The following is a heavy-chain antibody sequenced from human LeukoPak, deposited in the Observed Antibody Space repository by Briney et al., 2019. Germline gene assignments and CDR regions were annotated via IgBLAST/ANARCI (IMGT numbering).Heavy chain of an antibody. Sequence: PGGSLRLSCGASGFTFSSYGMYWVRQAPGKGLEWVAVIWYDGSNEYYADSVKGRFTISRDNSKNTVYLQMDSLRAEDTAVYYCARGYGGNSGGFDIWGQGTTVTVSS. J-gene: IGHJ3*02. V-gene: IGHV3-33*01. CDR3: ARGYGGNSGGFDI. D-gene: IGHD4-23*01. CDR2: IWYDGSNE. CDR1: GFTFSSYG.